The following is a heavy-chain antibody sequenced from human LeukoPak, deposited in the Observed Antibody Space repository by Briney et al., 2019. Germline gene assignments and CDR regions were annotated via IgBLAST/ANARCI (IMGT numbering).Heavy chain of an antibody. CDR3: GRPEYSSSSNWFDP. J-gene: IGHJ5*02. CDR1: GGSISSSSYY. V-gene: IGHV4-39*01. CDR2: IYYSGNT. D-gene: IGHD6-6*01. Sequence: SETLSLTCTVSGGSISSSSYYWGWIRQPPGKGLEWIGSIYYSGNTYYNPSLKSRVTIAVDTSKSQFALKLSSVSAADTAVYYCGRPEYSSSSNWFDPWGQGTLVTVSS.